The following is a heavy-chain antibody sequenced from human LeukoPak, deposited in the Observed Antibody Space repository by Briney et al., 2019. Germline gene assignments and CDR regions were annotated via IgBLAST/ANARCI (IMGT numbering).Heavy chain of an antibody. D-gene: IGHD2-2*01. V-gene: IGHV6-1*01. CDR1: GDSVSSNSVT. Sequence: SQTLSLTCAISGDSVSSNSVTWNWIRQSPSRGLEWLGRTYYRSTWYNDYAVSVRGRITVNPDTSKNQFSLHLNSVTPEDTAVYYCARRLTQYDCFDPQGQGILVTVSS. CDR3: ARRLTQYDCFDP. CDR2: TYYRSTWYN. J-gene: IGHJ5*02.